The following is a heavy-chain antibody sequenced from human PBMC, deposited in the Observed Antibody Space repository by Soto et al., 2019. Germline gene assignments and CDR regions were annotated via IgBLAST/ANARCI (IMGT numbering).Heavy chain of an antibody. CDR3: AREVGY. CDR2: ISAYNGNT. CDR1: GYTFTSYG. V-gene: IGHV1-18*01. Sequence: QVQLVQSGAEVKKPGASVKVSCKASGYTFTSYGISWVRQAPGQGLEWMGWISAYNGNTNYAQKLQGRVTMTTDTXXXXXXXXXXXXXSDXXXXXXCAREVGYWGQGTLVTVSS. J-gene: IGHJ4*02.